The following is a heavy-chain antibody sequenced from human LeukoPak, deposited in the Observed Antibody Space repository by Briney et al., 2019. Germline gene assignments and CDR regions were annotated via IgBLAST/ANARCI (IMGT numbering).Heavy chain of an antibody. D-gene: IGHD6-19*01. J-gene: IGHJ4*02. V-gene: IGHV4-34*01. CDR2: INHSGSI. CDR1: GGSFSGYY. Sequence: SETLSLTCAVYGGSFSGYYWSWIRQPPGKGLEWIGEINHSGSINYNPSLKSRVTISVDTSKNQFSLKLSSVTAADTAVYYCARGSLYSSGWLFFDYWGQGNLVTVSS. CDR3: ARGSLYSSGWLFFDY.